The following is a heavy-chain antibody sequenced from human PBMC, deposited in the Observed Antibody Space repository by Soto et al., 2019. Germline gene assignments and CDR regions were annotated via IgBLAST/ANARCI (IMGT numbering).Heavy chain of an antibody. CDR2: MSYDGANK. J-gene: IGHJ6*02. V-gene: IGHV3-30-3*01. Sequence: QELLVESGGGVVQRRRSLRLSSSASSFIFNIYAMYSILQTPGKGRELVAVMSYDGANKYYADCVKGRFTISRDNSKNTPYLKMNSLIPDETAIYYCARDVATSGTTLFSGMAFWGQGTTVTVSS. CDR3: ARDVATSGTTLFSGMAF. CDR1: SFIFNIYA. D-gene: IGHD1-1*01.